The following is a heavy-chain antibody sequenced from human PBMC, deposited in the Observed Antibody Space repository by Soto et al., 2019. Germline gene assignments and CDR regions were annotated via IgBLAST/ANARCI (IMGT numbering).Heavy chain of an antibody. CDR2: IYYSGST. CDR1: GGSLNSGDYY. CDR3: ASGDYVFLDY. D-gene: IGHD4-17*01. V-gene: IGHV4-30-4*01. Sequence: QVQLQESGPGLVKPSQTLSLTCTVSGGSLNSGDYYWSWIRQPPGKGLEWVGYIYYSGSTYYNPSLMSRVTLSVDTSKHQFSLKLSAVTAADTAVYYCASGDYVFLDYWGQGTLVTVSS. J-gene: IGHJ4*02.